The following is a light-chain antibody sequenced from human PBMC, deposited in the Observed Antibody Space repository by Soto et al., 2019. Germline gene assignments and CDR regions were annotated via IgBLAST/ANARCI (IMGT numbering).Light chain of an antibody. CDR3: SAYTRFSTYV. V-gene: IGLV2-14*01. Sequence: QSVLTQPASVSGSPGQSITISCTGTSSDVGGYNYVSWYQQHPGKAPKLMIYEVSNRPSGVSNRFSGSKSDNTASLTISGLQAEDEADYYCSAYTRFSTYVFGTGNKVT. J-gene: IGLJ1*01. CDR2: EVS. CDR1: SSDVGGYNY.